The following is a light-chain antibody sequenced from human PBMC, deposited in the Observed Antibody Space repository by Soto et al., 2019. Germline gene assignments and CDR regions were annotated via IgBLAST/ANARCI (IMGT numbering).Light chain of an antibody. V-gene: IGKV1-27*01. CDR2: AVS. Sequence: DIQMTQSPSSLSASVGDRVNITCRASQDISNSLAWYQQKPGKVPKLVIYAVSTLQSGLPSRFSGSGSGTDFTLTISSLHPEDAATYYGQRYKSAPPLFTFGPGTKVEIK. J-gene: IGKJ3*01. CDR1: QDISNS. CDR3: QRYKSAPPLFT.